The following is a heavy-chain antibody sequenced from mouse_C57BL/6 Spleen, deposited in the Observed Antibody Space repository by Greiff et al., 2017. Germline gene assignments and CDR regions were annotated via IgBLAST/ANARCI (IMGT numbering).Heavy chain of an antibody. CDR3: TTGYYGSSYRYAMDY. D-gene: IGHD1-1*01. CDR1: GFNIKDDY. V-gene: IGHV14-4*01. Sequence: VQLKESGAELVRPGASVKLSCTASGFNIKDDYMHWVKQRPEQGLEWIGWIDPENGDTEYASKFQGKATITADTSSNTAYLQLSSLTSEDTAVYYCTTGYYGSSYRYAMDYWGQGTSVTVSS. CDR2: IDPENGDT. J-gene: IGHJ4*01.